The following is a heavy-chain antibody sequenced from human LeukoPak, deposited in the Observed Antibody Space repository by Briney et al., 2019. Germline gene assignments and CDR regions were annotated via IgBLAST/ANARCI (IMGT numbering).Heavy chain of an antibody. CDR3: AKDYSDSRVGDVFFEY. CDR2: ITSGFTP. Sequence: GGSLRLSCAASGLTFSNYAIRWFRQAPGKGLEWVSGITSGFTPHYADSVKGRFTISRDNSKNTFHLQMNSLRAEDTAVYYCAKDYSDSRVGDVFFEYWGQGTLVTVSS. V-gene: IGHV3-23*01. D-gene: IGHD1-26*01. CDR1: GLTFSNYA. J-gene: IGHJ4*02.